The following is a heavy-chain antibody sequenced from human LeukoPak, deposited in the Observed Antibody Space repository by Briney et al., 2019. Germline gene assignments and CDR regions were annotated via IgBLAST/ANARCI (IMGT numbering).Heavy chain of an antibody. V-gene: IGHV3-48*01. Sequence: GGSLRLSCAASGFTFSSHSMNWVRQAPGKGLEWVSYISGSNSTIYYAGSVKGRFTISRDNAKNSLNLQMNSLRAEDTAVYYCARGATTGRGAFDIWGQGTMVTVSS. J-gene: IGHJ3*02. CDR1: GFTFSSHS. CDR3: ARGATTGRGAFDI. CDR2: ISGSNSTI. D-gene: IGHD1-1*01.